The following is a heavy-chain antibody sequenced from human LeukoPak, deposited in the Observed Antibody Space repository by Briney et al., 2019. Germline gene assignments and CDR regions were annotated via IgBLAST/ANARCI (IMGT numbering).Heavy chain of an antibody. CDR3: ARSIPAGNRR. D-gene: IGHD2-2*01. V-gene: IGHV3-7*03. CDR1: GFTFSIYW. Sequence: PGGSLRLSCAASGFTFSIYWMSWVRQAPGKGLEWVANINQDGSQKYYVDSVKGRFTISRDNAKNSLYLQMNSLRAEDTAVYYCARSIPAGNRRWGQGTLVTVSS. J-gene: IGHJ4*02. CDR2: INQDGSQK.